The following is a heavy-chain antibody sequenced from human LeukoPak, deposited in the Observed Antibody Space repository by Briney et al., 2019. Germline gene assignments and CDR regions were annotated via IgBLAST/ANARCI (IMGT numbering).Heavy chain of an antibody. CDR1: GDSVSSNSAA. J-gene: IGHJ3*02. CDR3: ARGFHYAFDI. V-gene: IGHV6-1*01. Sequence: SQTLSLTCAISGDSVSSNSAAWTWIRQSPLRGLEWLGRIYYRSKWYNEYAVSVKSRLTINPDTSKNQFSLQLNSVTPDDTAVYYCARGFHYAFDIWGQGTMVTVSS. CDR2: IYYRSKWYN.